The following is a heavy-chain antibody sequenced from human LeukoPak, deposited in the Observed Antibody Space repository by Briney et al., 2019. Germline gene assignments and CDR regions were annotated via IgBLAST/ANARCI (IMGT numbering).Heavy chain of an antibody. CDR1: GFTFSSYA. V-gene: IGHV3-23*01. Sequence: GGSLRLSCAASGFTFSSYAMNWVRQAPGKGLEWVSFISGSGDTTYYADSVKGRFTISRDSSKNTLYLQMNSLRAEDTAVYYCARGAGSSGWYVTDYWGQGTLVTVSS. D-gene: IGHD6-19*01. J-gene: IGHJ4*02. CDR3: ARGAGSSGWYVTDY. CDR2: ISGSGDTT.